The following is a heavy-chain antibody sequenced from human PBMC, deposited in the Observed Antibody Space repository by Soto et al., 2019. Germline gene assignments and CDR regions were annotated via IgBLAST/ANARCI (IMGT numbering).Heavy chain of an antibody. V-gene: IGHV4-31*01. Sequence: SETLSLTCTVSGGSISSGGYYWSWIRQHPGKGLEWIGNIYYSGSTYYNPSLRSQIAISVDTSKNQFSLKLSSVTAADTAIYYCARVPAYSTSSVWFDPWGQGTLVTVSS. CDR3: ARVPAYSTSSVWFDP. J-gene: IGHJ5*02. CDR1: GGSISSGGYY. CDR2: IYYSGST. D-gene: IGHD6-6*01.